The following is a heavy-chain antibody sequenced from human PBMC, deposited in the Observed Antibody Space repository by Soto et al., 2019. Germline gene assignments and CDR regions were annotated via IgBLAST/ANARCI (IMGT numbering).Heavy chain of an antibody. CDR2: ISGSGVKT. J-gene: IGHJ4*02. V-gene: IGHV3-23*01. CDR3: ARGEGSYSRYYPWDH. Sequence: GGSLRLSCAASGFTFDSHAMSWVRQAPGKGLEWVSGISGSGVKTDFANSVKGRFTISRDNSKSTLYLKMNSLRADDTAVYYCARGEGSYSRYYPWDHWAQGTLVTVSS. D-gene: IGHD3-16*01. CDR1: GFTFDSHA.